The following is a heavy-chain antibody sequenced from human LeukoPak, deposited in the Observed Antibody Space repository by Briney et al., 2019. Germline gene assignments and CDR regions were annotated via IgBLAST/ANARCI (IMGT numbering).Heavy chain of an antibody. CDR1: GNYW. D-gene: IGHD1-26*01. J-gene: IGHJ5*02. CDR2: INSDGSST. V-gene: IGHV3-74*01. Sequence: GGSLRLSCAASGNYWIHWVRQAPGKGLVWVSRINSDGSSTSYADSVKGRFTISRDNAKNTLYLQMNSLRAEGTAVYYCARGHSGSYYNWFDPWGQGTLVTVSS. CDR3: ARGHSGSYYNWFDP.